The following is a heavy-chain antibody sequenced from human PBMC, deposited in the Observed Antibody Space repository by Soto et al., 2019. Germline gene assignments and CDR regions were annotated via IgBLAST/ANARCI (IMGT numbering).Heavy chain of an antibody. CDR1: GFTVSSKY. J-gene: IGHJ6*02. Sequence: VSLRLSCAASGFTVSSKYMSWVRQAPGKGLEWVSIIWSAGSTYYADSVRGRFTISRDNLKNSLYLQMNSLKADDTAVYYCAREAPMDVWGQGTTVTVSS. CDR2: IWSAGST. V-gene: IGHV3-53*01. CDR3: AREAPMDV.